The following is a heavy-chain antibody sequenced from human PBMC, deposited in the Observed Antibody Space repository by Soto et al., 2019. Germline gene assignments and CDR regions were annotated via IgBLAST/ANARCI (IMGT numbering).Heavy chain of an antibody. CDR2: IYYSGIT. V-gene: IGHV4-39*01. CDR1: GGPPGSNTDY. J-gene: IGHJ4*02. Sequence: SETLFLTRTVSGGPPGSNTDYCGWIRQPPGKGLEWIGSIYYSGITFYNPSLKSRVTISVDTSKNQFSLKLSFVTAADTAFYYCARQSSTSLASRYFDSWGQGTLVTVSS. CDR3: ARQSSTSLASRYFDS. D-gene: IGHD3-3*01.